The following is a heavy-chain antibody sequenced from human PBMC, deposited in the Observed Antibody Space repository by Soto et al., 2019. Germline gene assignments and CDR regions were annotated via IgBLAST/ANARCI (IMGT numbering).Heavy chain of an antibody. CDR2: ISGSGGST. Sequence: EVQLLESGGGLVQPGGSLRLSCAASGFTFSSYAMSWVRQAPGKGLEWVSAISGSGGSTYYADSVKGRFTISRDNSKNTLYLQMNSLRAEDTAVYYCAKDGRRYYDYVWGSYRQPESYYFDYWGQGTLVTVSS. D-gene: IGHD3-16*02. CDR3: AKDGRRYYDYVWGSYRQPESYYFDY. J-gene: IGHJ4*02. V-gene: IGHV3-23*01. CDR1: GFTFSSYA.